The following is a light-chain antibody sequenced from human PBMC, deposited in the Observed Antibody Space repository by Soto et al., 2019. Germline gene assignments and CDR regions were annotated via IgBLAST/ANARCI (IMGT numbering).Light chain of an antibody. CDR3: QQSFTTPFT. V-gene: IGKV1-39*01. Sequence: DIQMTQSPSSLSASVGDRVTINCRASQTIGTYLNWYQQTPGKAPKLLIYVASSLQSGVPSRFSGRGSGTDFTLTISSLQPEDFATYYCQQSFTTPFTFGPGTKVDIK. J-gene: IGKJ3*01. CDR2: VAS. CDR1: QTIGTY.